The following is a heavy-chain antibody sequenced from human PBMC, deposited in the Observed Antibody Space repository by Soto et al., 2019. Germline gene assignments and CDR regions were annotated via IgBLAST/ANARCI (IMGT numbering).Heavy chain of an antibody. J-gene: IGHJ4*02. V-gene: IGHV3-21*02. Sequence: EVQLVESGGGLVQPGESLRLSCVASGFTFSAYSMTWVRQAPGKGLEWVSSIGSSTSYIYYADSVAGRFTISRDNAKNSLSLQMHSLRAEDTAVYYCARVIGGVSWTNDYWGQGTLVTVSS. CDR1: GFTFSAYS. CDR3: ARVIGGVSWTNDY. D-gene: IGHD2-8*02. CDR2: IGSSTSYI.